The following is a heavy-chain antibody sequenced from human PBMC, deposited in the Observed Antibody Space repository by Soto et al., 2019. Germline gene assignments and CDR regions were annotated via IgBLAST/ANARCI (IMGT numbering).Heavy chain of an antibody. CDR3: ARHWSTSGWFYFDA. CDR1: GESIPIATYY. D-gene: IGHD6-19*01. CDR2: LSYSGST. V-gene: IGHV4-39*01. J-gene: IGHJ4*02. Sequence: QLQLQESGPGPVKPSETLSLTCTVSGESIPIATYYLGWIRQTPGKGLEWMGGLSYSGSTHYSPSHKSRVTISMDTSTNQFSLKLSSVTASDTAMYYCARHWSTSGWFYFDAWGRGTMVTVSS.